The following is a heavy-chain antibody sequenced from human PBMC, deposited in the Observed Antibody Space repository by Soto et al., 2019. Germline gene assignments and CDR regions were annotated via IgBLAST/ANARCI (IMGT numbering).Heavy chain of an antibody. CDR1: GFTVSSNY. Sequence: GGSLRLSCAASGFTVSSNYMSWVLQAPGKGLEWVSVIYSGGSTYYADSVKGRFTISRDNSKNTLYLQMNSLRAEDTAVYYCASDRLFYYDYIWGAFDVWGQGTMVTVSS. CDR3: ASDRLFYYDYIWGAFDV. J-gene: IGHJ3*01. D-gene: IGHD3-16*01. V-gene: IGHV3-66*01. CDR2: IYSGGST.